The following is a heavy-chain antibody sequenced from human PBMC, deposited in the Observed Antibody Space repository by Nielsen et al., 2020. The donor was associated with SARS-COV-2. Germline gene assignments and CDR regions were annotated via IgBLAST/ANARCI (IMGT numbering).Heavy chain of an antibody. CDR3: ARGPDIVVVPAAIYFDH. J-gene: IGHJ4*02. V-gene: IGHV4-39*07. D-gene: IGHD2-2*02. Sequence: SQTLSLTCTVSDASLRNSDYHWGWIRQPPGKGLEWIGSIYYSGSTYYNPSLKSRVSISVDTSKNQISLTVKSMTAADTAVYYCARGPDIVVVPAAIYFDHWGQGTQLTVSS. CDR2: IYYSGST. CDR1: DASLRNSDYH.